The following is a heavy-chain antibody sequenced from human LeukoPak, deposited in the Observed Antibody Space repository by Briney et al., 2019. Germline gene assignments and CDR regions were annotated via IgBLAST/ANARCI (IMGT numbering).Heavy chain of an antibody. D-gene: IGHD3-16*01. V-gene: IGHV3-30*18. J-gene: IGHJ4*02. CDR2: VSYDGTNK. CDR3: AKGLLPRGDNKGAYYFDY. CDR1: GFTFSNSG. Sequence: GGSLRLSCAASGFTFSNSGIHWISQAPGKGLEWVAVVSYDGTNKYYTDSVKGRFTISRDNSKNTLYLQMNSLKPEDTAVYYCAKGLLPRGDNKGAYYFDYWGQGTLVTVSS.